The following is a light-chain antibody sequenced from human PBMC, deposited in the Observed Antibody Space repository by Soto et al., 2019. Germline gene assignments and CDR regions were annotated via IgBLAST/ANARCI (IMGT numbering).Light chain of an antibody. CDR2: DVS. J-gene: IGLJ3*02. Sequence: QSALTQPASVSGSPGQSITISCTGTSSDVGVYDFVSWYQQHPGKAPKLMIYDVSNRPAGVSNRFSGSKSGNTASLTISGLQAEDEADYYCSSYTTSTTRVFGGGPKVTVL. CDR3: SSYTTSTTRV. V-gene: IGLV2-14*03. CDR1: SSDVGVYDF.